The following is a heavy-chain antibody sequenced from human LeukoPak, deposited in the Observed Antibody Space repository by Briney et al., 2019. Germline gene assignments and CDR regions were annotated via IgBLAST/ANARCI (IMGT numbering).Heavy chain of an antibody. CDR1: GITFSSYG. D-gene: IGHD1-7*01. Sequence: PGRSLRLSCAASGITFSSYGMHWVRQAPGKGLEWVSVISYDGSNKYYADSVKGRFTISRDNAKNSLYLQMNSLRAEDTAVYYCARVQLELVEDFDYWGQGTLVTVSS. CDR2: ISYDGSNK. J-gene: IGHJ4*02. V-gene: IGHV3-30*03. CDR3: ARVQLELVEDFDY.